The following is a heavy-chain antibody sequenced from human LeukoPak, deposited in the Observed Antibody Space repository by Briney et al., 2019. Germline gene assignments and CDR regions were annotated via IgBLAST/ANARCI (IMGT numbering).Heavy chain of an antibody. V-gene: IGHV3-11*04. CDR3: ARDYDGGYMDV. CDR2: ISSSGSNI. D-gene: IGHD3-3*01. CDR1: GYSISSGYY. Sequence: LSLTCTVSGYSISSGYYWGWIRQPPGKGLEWISYISSSGSNIYADSVKGRFTISRDNAKNSLYLQMNSLRAEDTAVYYCARDYDGGYMDVWGKGTTVTVSS. J-gene: IGHJ6*03.